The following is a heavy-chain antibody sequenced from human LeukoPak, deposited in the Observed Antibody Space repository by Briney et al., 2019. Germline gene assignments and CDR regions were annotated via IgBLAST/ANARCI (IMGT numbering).Heavy chain of an antibody. CDR1: GFTFSSYS. V-gene: IGHV3-21*01. D-gene: IGHD3-22*01. CDR2: IGSSSSYI. Sequence: GGSLRLSCAASGFTFSSYSMNWVRQAPGKGLEWVSSIGSSSSYIYYADSVKGRFTISRDNAKNSLYLQMNSLRAEDTAVYYCARDRYYYDSSGTSVDRYYYYGMDVWGQGTTVTVSS. J-gene: IGHJ6*02. CDR3: ARDRYYYDSSGTSVDRYYYYGMDV.